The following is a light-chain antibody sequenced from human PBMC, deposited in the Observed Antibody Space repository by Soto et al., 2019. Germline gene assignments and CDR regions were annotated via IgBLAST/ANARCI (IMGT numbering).Light chain of an antibody. CDR1: KLGDKY. J-gene: IGLJ2*01. Sequence: SYELTQPPSVSVSPGQTASITCSGDKLGDKYACWYQQKPGQSPVLVIYQDTKRPSGIPERFSGSNSGNTATLTISGTQALDEADYYCQARDSSIVVLGGGTKLTVL. V-gene: IGLV3-1*01. CDR2: QDT. CDR3: QARDSSIVV.